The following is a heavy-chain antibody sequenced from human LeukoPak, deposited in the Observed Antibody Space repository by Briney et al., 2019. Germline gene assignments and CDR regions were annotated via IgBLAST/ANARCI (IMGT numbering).Heavy chain of an antibody. D-gene: IGHD2-8*01. J-gene: IGHJ3*02. CDR1: GYSFTSYW. Sequence: GESLKISCKGSGYSFTSYWIGWVRQTPGKGLEWMGMIYPGDSDTRYSPSFHGQVTISVDKSSSSAFLQWSSLKASDSAMYYCARPRAMYYRVYPFDIWGQGTRITVSS. V-gene: IGHV5-51*01. CDR3: ARPRAMYYRVYPFDI. CDR2: IYPGDSDT.